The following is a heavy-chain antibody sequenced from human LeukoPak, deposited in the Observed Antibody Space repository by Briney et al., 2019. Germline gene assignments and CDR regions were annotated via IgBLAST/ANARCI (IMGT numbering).Heavy chain of an antibody. CDR3: ARGLGGGYSGYEDY. Sequence: ASVTVSCKASGYTFTGYYMHWVRQAPGQGLEWMGWINPNSGGTNHAQKFQGWVTMTRDTSISTAYMELSRLRSDDTAVYYCARGLGGGYSGYEDYWGQGTLVTVSS. CDR2: INPNSGGT. J-gene: IGHJ4*02. CDR1: GYTFTGYY. V-gene: IGHV1-2*04. D-gene: IGHD5-12*01.